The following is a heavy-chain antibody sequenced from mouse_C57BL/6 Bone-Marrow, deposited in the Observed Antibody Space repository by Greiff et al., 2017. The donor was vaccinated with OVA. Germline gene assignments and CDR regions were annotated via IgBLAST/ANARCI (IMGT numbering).Heavy chain of an antibody. CDR1: GFSLTSYG. D-gene: IGHD1-1*01. CDR3: AIYYGSSGGAMDY. CDR2: IWGGGST. V-gene: IGHV2-9*01. Sequence: VKLMESGPGLVAPSQSLSITCTVSGFSLTSYGVDWVRQPPGKGLVWLGVIWGGGSTNYNSALMSRLSISKDNSKSQVFLKMNSLQTDDTAMYYCAIYYGSSGGAMDYWGQGTSVTVSS. J-gene: IGHJ4*01.